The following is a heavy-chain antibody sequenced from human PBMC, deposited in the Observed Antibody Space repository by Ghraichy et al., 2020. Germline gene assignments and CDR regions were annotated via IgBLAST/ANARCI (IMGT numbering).Heavy chain of an antibody. Sequence: SQTLSLTCNVSGASVNTASHYWGWIRQSPGKGLAWIGSVFFSGSANYGPSFRSRIVLSVNTSKNQFSLRLTYVTAADTAIYFCARSQENLATPFEYWGQGLQVTVS. CDR3: ARSQENLATPFEY. CDR1: GASVNTASHY. V-gene: IGHV4-39*01. J-gene: IGHJ4*03. CDR2: VFFSGSA.